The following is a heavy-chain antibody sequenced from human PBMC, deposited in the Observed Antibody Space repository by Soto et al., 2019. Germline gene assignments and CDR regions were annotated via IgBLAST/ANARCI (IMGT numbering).Heavy chain of an antibody. D-gene: IGHD3-3*01. CDR1: GGTFTRYA. CDR3: AISAREFWSGSRYYGMDV. V-gene: IGHV1-69*01. J-gene: IGHJ6*02. CDR2: IIPFFGSA. Sequence: QVQLMQSGAEVKRPGSSVKVSCKASGGTFTRYAISWVRQAPGQGLEWMGGIIPFFGSATYQQKFQGRVTSIADESMSTAYMELSSLRSEDTAMYYCAISAREFWSGSRYYGMDVWGQGTTVTISS.